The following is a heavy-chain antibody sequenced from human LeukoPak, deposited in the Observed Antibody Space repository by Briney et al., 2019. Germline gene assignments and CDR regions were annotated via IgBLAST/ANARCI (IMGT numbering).Heavy chain of an antibody. V-gene: IGHV3-23*01. CDR1: GFTFSSYA. D-gene: IGHD3-22*01. CDR2: ISGSDGST. CDR3: AKNYDGSGYYPGPFGY. J-gene: IGHJ4*02. Sequence: GGSLRLSCAASGFTFSSYAMSWVRQAPGKGLEWVSAISGSDGSTYYADSVRGRFTISRDNSKNTLYLQMNSLRAGDTAVYYCAKNYDGSGYYPGPFGYWGQGTLVTVSS.